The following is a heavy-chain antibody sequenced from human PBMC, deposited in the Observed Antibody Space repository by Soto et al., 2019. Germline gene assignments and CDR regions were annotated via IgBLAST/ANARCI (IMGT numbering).Heavy chain of an antibody. D-gene: IGHD3-10*01. V-gene: IGHV3-9*01. CDR2: ISWNSGSI. CDR3: AKDIRLWFGELSAFDI. CDR1: GFTFDDFA. Sequence: GGSLRLSCAASGFTFDDFAMHWVRQAPGKGLEWVSGISWNSGSIDYADSVKGRFTISRDNAKNSLYLQMNSLRVEETALYYCAKDIRLWFGELSAFDIWGQGTMVTVSS. J-gene: IGHJ3*02.